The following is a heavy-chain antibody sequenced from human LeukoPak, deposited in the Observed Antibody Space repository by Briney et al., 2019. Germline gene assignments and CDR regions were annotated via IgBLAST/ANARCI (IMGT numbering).Heavy chain of an antibody. CDR1: GGTFSSYA. Sequence: SVKVSCKASGGTFSSYAISWVRQAPRQGLEWIGGIIPIFGTANYAQKFQGRVTITADESTSTAYMELSSLRSEDTAVYYCARAPQVYYGSGSYYPIWGQGTLVTVSS. V-gene: IGHV1-69*13. CDR2: IIPIFGTA. CDR3: ARAPQVYYGSGSYYPI. J-gene: IGHJ4*02. D-gene: IGHD3-10*01.